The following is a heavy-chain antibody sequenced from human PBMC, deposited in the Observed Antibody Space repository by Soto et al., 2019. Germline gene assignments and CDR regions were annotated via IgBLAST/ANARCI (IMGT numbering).Heavy chain of an antibody. D-gene: IGHD5-12*01. J-gene: IGHJ4*02. V-gene: IGHV3-72*01. CDR2: SRSKAHRYTT. CDR3: VKSGRAGNNPDY. CDR1: GFTVSDHY. Sequence: EVQLVESGGGLVHPGGSVSLSCGASGFTVSDHYIEWVRQAPGKGLEWVGRSRSKAHRYTTAYGASAKGRFSISRDVSGKSVFLHMISLETDDTAVYYCVKSGRAGNNPDYWGQGSLVTVSS.